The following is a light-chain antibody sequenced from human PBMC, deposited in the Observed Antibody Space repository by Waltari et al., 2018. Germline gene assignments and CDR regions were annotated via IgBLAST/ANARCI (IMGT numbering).Light chain of an antibody. CDR2: GAA. CDR1: PTVRHTY. Sequence: EIVLTQSPGTLSLSPGERATLSCRASPTVRHTYLALYQQKPGQAPTLLIYGAASRATGIPDRFSGSGSGTDFSLTISSLEPEDFAVYYCQQYDISPLTFGGGTRVEIK. J-gene: IGKJ4*01. V-gene: IGKV3-20*01. CDR3: QQYDISPLT.